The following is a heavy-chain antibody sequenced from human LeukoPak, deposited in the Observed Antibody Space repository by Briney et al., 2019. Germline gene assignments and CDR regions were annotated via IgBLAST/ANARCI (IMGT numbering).Heavy chain of an antibody. CDR1: GVIISSYA. V-gene: IGHV3-23*01. D-gene: IGHD2/OR15-2a*01. J-gene: IGHJ5*02. CDR2: INGRGDNT. Sequence: GGSLRLFCAASGVIISSYAMSWVRQAPGKGLEWVSAINGRGDNTYYADFVKGRFTISRDNSKSTVYLQMNSLRTEDTAVYYCAKDRVSPGFNWFDPWGQGTLVTVPS. CDR3: AKDRVSPGFNWFDP.